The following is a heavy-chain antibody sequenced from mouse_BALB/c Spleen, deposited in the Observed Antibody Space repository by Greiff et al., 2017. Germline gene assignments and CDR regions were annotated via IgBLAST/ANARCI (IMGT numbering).Heavy chain of an antibody. CDR2: ISDGGSYT. D-gene: IGHD3-3*01. V-gene: IGHV5-4*02. J-gene: IGHJ3*01. CDR3: AREEGDGAFAY. Sequence: EVKLVESGGGLVKPGGSLKLSCAASGFTFSDYYMYWVRQTPEKRLEWVATISDGGSYTYYPDSVKGRFTISRDNAKNNLYLQMSSLKSEDTAMYYCAREEGDGAFAYWGQGTLVTVSA. CDR1: GFTFSDYY.